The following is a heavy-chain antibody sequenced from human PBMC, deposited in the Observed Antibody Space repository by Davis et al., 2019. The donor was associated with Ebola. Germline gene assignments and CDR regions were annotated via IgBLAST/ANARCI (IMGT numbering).Heavy chain of an antibody. CDR3: ARVIPPDNWFDP. CDR1: GGSISGYY. CDR2: INHSGST. V-gene: IGHV4-34*01. Sequence: SETLSLTCTVSGGSISGYYWSWIRQPPGKGLEWIGEINHSGSTNYNPSLKSRVTISVDTSKNQFSLKLSSVTAADTAVYYCARVIPPDNWFDPWGQGTLVTVSS. J-gene: IGHJ5*02. D-gene: IGHD1-14*01.